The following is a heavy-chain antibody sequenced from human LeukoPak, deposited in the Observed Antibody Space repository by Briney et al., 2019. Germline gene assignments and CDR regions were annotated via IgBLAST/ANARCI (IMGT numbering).Heavy chain of an antibody. CDR3: ARSGGFMDSGLIDC. CDR2: IYYSGST. J-gene: IGHJ4*02. V-gene: IGHV4-30-4*01. Sequence: SQTLSLTCTVSGGSISSGDYYWSWIRQPPGKGLEWIGYIYYSGSTYYNPSLKSRVTISVDTSKNQFSLKLSSVTAADTAAYYCARSGGFMDSGLIDCWGQGTLVTVSS. CDR1: GGSISSGDYY. D-gene: IGHD3-16*01.